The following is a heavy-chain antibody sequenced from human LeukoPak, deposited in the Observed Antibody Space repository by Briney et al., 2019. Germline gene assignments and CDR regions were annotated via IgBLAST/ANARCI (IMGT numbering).Heavy chain of an antibody. D-gene: IGHD6-25*01. J-gene: IGHJ3*02. CDR1: GFTFSDYY. V-gene: IGHV3-11*04. Sequence: GGSLRLSCAASGFTFSDYYMRWIRQAPGKGLEWVSYISTRGNTINYADSVKGRFTISRDNAKKSLYLQMNSLRAEDTAVYYCARAPWQRDALDIWGQGTMVTVSS. CDR3: ARAPWQRDALDI. CDR2: ISTRGNTI.